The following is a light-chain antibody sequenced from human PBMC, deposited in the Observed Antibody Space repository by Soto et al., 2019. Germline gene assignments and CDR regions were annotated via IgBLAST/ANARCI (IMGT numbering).Light chain of an antibody. CDR1: SSDVGSYNY. V-gene: IGLV2-8*01. CDR3: SSYAGTNSAYV. Sequence: QSALTQPPSASGSPGQSVTISCTGTSSDVGSYNYVSWYQQHPGKVPKLMIYEVSKRPSGVPDRFSGSKSGNTASLTVSGLQAEDEEDYYCSSYAGTNSAYVFGNGT. CDR2: EVS. J-gene: IGLJ1*01.